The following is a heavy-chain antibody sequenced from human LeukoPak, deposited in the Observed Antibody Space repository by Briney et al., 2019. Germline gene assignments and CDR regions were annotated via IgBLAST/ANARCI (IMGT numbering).Heavy chain of an antibody. CDR2: IRYDGSNK. CDR1: GFTFSSYG. CDR3: AKSRVNWGSGHFDY. Sequence: GGSLRLSCAASGFTFSSYGMHWVRQAPGKGLEWVAFIRYDGSNKYYADSVKGRFTISRGNSKNTLYLQMNSLRAEDTAVYYCAKSRVNWGSGHFDYWGQGTLVTVSS. J-gene: IGHJ4*02. D-gene: IGHD7-27*01. V-gene: IGHV3-30*02.